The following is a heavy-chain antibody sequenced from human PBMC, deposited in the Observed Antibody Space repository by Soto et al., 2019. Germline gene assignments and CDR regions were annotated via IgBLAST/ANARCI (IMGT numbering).Heavy chain of an antibody. CDR1: GGTFSSDA. J-gene: IGHJ4*02. Sequence: VQSGAEVKKPVSSVKVSCKASGGTFSSDAFSWVRQAPGQGLEWMGGIIPLLATPNYAQKFPGRVTITADKSTSTAYMELSSLRSEDTAVYFCAGGRGASAGYYFDYWGQETLVTVSS. CDR2: IIPLLATP. D-gene: IGHD6-13*01. CDR3: AGGRGASAGYYFDY. V-gene: IGHV1-69*06.